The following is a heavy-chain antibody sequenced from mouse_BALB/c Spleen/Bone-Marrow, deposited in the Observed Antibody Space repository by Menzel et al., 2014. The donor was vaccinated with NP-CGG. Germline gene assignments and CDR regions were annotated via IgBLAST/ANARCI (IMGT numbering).Heavy chain of an antibody. D-gene: IGHD1-2*01. J-gene: IGHJ4*01. Sequence: VHLVESGAELARPGASVKLSCKASGYTFXSYWMQWVKQRPGQGLEWIGAIYPGDGDTRYTQKFKGKATLTADKSSSTAYMQLSSLASEDSAVYYCARRDYGIRENYYAMDYWGQGTSVTVSS. CDR1: GYTFXSYW. CDR3: ARRDYGIRENYYAMDY. V-gene: IGHV1-87*01. CDR2: IYPGDGDT.